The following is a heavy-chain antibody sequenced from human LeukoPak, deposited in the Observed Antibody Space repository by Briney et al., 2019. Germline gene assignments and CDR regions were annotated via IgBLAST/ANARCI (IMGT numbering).Heavy chain of an antibody. V-gene: IGHV1-18*01. CDR1: GYTLPSYG. CDR3: ARDIVATIWNPNLDY. Sequence: ASVKVSCKASGYTLPSYGISWLRQAPGQGLAWMGWISAYNGNTNYAQKLQARVTMTTDTSTSTAYMEQRRLRCDDTAVYYCARDIVATIWNPNLDYWGQGTLVTVSS. J-gene: IGHJ4*02. D-gene: IGHD5-12*01. CDR2: ISAYNGNT.